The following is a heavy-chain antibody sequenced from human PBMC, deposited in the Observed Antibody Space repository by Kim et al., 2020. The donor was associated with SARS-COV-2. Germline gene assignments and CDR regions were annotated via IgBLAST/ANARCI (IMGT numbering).Heavy chain of an antibody. J-gene: IGHJ4*02. CDR1: GYTFTSYG. Sequence: ASVKVSCKASGYTFTSYGISWVRQAPGQGLEWMGWISAYNGNTNYAQKLQGRVTMTTDTSTSTAYMELRSLRSDDTAVYYCARGRNYYDSSGYCFDYWGQGTLVTVSS. CDR3: ARGRNYYDSSGYCFDY. CDR2: ISAYNGNT. D-gene: IGHD3-22*01. V-gene: IGHV1-18*01.